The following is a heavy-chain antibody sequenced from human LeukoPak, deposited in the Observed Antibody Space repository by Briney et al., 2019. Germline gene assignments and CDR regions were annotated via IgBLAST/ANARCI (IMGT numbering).Heavy chain of an antibody. CDR3: AKGSGYEAQYYYYYMDV. CDR2: VYYSGST. V-gene: IGHV4-59*01. Sequence: SETLSLTCTVSGGSISSYYWSWIRQPPGKGLEWIGYVYYSGSTNYNPSLKSRVTISVDTSKNQFSRRLSSVTAADTAVYYCAKGSGYEAQYYYYYMDVWGKGTTVTISS. CDR1: GGSISSYY. D-gene: IGHD5-12*01. J-gene: IGHJ6*03.